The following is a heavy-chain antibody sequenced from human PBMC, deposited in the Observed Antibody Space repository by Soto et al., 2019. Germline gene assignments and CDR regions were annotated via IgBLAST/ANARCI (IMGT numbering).Heavy chain of an antibody. CDR3: ARGPIAAAGTFYWFDP. V-gene: IGHV3-21*01. CDR2: ISSSSSYI. J-gene: IGHJ5*02. Sequence: GGSLRLSCAASGFTFSSYSMNWVRQAPGKGLEWVSSISSSSSYIYYADSVKGRFTISRENAKNSLYLQMNSLRAEDTAVYYCARGPIAAAGTFYWFDPWGQGTLVTVSS. CDR1: GFTFSSYS. D-gene: IGHD6-13*01.